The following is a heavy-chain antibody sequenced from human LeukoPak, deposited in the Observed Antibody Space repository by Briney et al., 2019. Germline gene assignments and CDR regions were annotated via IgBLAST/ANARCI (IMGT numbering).Heavy chain of an antibody. D-gene: IGHD7-27*01. CDR2: VYYSGST. CDR1: GDFITAYY. V-gene: IGHV4-59*01. J-gene: IGHJ4*02. Sequence: KPSETLSLTCTVSGDFITAYYWSWIRQPPGKRLEWIGYVYYSGSTEYNPSLRSRVTISLEMSKHQFSLNLTSVTAADTAVYYCASNTGTVFDYWGQGALVTVSS. CDR3: ASNTGTVFDY.